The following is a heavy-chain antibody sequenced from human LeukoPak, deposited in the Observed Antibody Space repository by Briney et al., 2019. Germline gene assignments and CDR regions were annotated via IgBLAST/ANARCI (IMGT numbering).Heavy chain of an antibody. CDR2: ISYDGRQN. J-gene: IGHJ4*02. V-gene: IGHV3-30*03. CDR3: ARVYLERLTAGYFDH. D-gene: IGHD2-8*01. CDR1: GFTFSSNV. Sequence: PGGSLRLSSAASGFTFSSNVMIWVRQAPGKGLEWVAVISYDGRQNYYADSVKGRFTISRDNSKNTLYLQMNSLRDEDSAAYYCARVYLERLTAGYFDHWGQGTWVTVSP.